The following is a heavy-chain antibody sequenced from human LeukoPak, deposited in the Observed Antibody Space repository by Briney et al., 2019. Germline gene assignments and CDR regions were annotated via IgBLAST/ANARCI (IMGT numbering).Heavy chain of an antibody. Sequence: GGSLRLSCTASGFIFGDNPLNWVRQAPGQGLGWVGLIRTRRYGGTTEYVASVNVRFSISRDDSKNIVYLQMNSLRDEDTAVYFCTRISSSPAALYYYYMDVWGKGIPVTVSS. CDR1: GFIFGDNP. V-gene: IGHV3-49*04. CDR2: IRTRRYGGTT. D-gene: IGHD6-6*01. J-gene: IGHJ6*03. CDR3: TRISSSPAALYYYYMDV.